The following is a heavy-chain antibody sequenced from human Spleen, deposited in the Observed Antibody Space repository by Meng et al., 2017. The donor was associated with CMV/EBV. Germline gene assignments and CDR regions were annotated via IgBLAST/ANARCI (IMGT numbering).Heavy chain of an antibody. J-gene: IGHJ4*02. CDR1: GGPISSSSYS. V-gene: IGHV4-39*01. D-gene: IGHD6-13*01. Sequence: RRGSGPGLVKLSDPLSLTLTVFGGPISSSSYSRGWIRQPPGKGLEWIGNMHFSGTTYYNPSLKSRITISVDTSKNQFSLKLSSVTAADTAVYYCARRGSSWYFDSWGQGTLVTVSS. CDR3: ARRGSSWYFDS. CDR2: MHFSGTT.